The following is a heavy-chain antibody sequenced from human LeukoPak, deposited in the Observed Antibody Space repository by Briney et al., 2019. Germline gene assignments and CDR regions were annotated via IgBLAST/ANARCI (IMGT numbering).Heavy chain of an antibody. J-gene: IGHJ4*02. CDR1: GGSFSGYY. CDR3: ARGPLGYYDSSGDY. CDR2: INHSGST. D-gene: IGHD3-22*01. Sequence: PSETLSLTCAVYGGSFSGYYWSWIRQPPGKGLEWIGEINHSGSTNYNPSLKSRVTISVDTSKNQFSLKLSSVTAADTAVYYCARGPLGYYDSSGDYWGQGTLVTVSS. V-gene: IGHV4-34*01.